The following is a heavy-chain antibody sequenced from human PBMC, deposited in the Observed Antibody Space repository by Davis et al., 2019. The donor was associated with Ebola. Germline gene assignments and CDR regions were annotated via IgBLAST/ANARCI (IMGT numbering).Heavy chain of an antibody. CDR2: IIPIFGTA. CDR1: GGTFSSYA. D-gene: IGHD6-19*01. CDR3: AREQVAVAGTVFAYYYGMDV. Sequence: SSVKVSCKASGGTFSSYAISWVRQAPGQGLEWMGGIIPIFGTANYAQKFQGRVTLTADKSTSTAYMELSSLRSEDTAVYYSAREQVAVAGTVFAYYYGMDVWGQGTTVTVSS. V-gene: IGHV1-69*06. J-gene: IGHJ6*02.